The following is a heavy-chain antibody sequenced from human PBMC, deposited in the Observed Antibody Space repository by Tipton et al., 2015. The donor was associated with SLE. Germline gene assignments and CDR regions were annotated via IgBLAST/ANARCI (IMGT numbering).Heavy chain of an antibody. CDR1: GYSISSGSY. D-gene: IGHD2-8*01. CDR3: VRLRSKVLIDY. V-gene: IGHV4-38-2*02. CDR2: IYYSGST. J-gene: IGHJ4*02. Sequence: TLSLTCTVSGYSISSGSYWGWIRQPPRRGLEWIGNIYYSGSTYYYPSLKSRITISVDTSKNQFSLEVRSVTAADTAVYYCVRLRSKVLIDYWGQGTLVTVSS.